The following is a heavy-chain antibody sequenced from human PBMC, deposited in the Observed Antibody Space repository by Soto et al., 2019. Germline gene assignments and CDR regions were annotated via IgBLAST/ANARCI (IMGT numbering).Heavy chain of an antibody. J-gene: IGHJ4*02. CDR3: ARTVAVSGTRDY. Sequence: ASVKSYCKASGYTFTSYYMHWVRQAPGQGLEWMGIINPSGGSTSYAQKFQDRVTMTRDTSTSTVYMELSSLRSEDTAVYYCARTVAVSGTRDYWGQGTLVTVSS. D-gene: IGHD6-19*01. CDR2: INPSGGST. CDR1: GYTFTSYY. V-gene: IGHV1-46*01.